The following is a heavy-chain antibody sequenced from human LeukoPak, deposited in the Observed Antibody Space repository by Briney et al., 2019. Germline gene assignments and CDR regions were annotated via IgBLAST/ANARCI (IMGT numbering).Heavy chain of an antibody. Sequence: PGGSLRLSCAVSGFTFSDNYMSWIRQAPGKGLEWVSYISNTGSTTYYADPVKGRFTISRDNAKNSLYLQMNSLRAEDTAVYYCARAHKGDSSDYWGQGTLVTVSS. CDR3: ARAHKGDSSDY. CDR1: GFTFSDNY. V-gene: IGHV3-11*04. CDR2: ISNTGSTT. J-gene: IGHJ4*02.